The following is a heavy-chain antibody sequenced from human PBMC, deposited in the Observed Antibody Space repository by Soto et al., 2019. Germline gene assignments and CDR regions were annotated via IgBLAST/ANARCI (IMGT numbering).Heavy chain of an antibody. CDR3: AKLGSSSWSPHYYFDY. Sequence: EVQLLESGGGLVQPGGSLRLSCAASGFTFNNYVMGWVRQAPGKGLEWVSAITGSGSDTYYLDSVKGRFTISRDNSKNTLYLQMNSLRAEDTAIYYCAKLGSSSWSPHYYFDYWGQGTLVTVSS. CDR1: GFTFNNYV. D-gene: IGHD2-2*01. V-gene: IGHV3-23*01. J-gene: IGHJ4*02. CDR2: ITGSGSDT.